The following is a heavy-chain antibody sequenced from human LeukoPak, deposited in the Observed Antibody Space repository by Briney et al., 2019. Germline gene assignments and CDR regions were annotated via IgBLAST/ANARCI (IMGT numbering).Heavy chain of an antibody. J-gene: IGHJ3*02. V-gene: IGHV4-30-2*01. CDR1: GGSISSGGYS. CDR2: IYHSGST. CDR3: ARRTYYYDSSGYSTPVLAFDI. Sequence: PSETLSLTCAVSGGSISSGGYSWSWIRQPPGKGLEWIGYIYHSGSTYYNPSLKSRVTISVDRSKSQFSLKLSSVTAADTAVYYCARRTYYYDSSGYSTPVLAFDIWGQGTMVTVSS. D-gene: IGHD3-22*01.